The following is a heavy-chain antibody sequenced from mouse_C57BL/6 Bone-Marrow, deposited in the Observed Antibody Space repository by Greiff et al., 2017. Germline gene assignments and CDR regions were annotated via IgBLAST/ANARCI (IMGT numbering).Heavy chain of an antibody. CDR1: GYTFTSYG. V-gene: IGHV1-81*01. J-gene: IGHJ3*01. Sequence: QVQLQQSGAELARPGASVKLSCKASGYTFTSYGISWVKQRTGQGLEWIGEIYPRSGNTYYNEKFKGKATLTADKSSSTAYMELRSLTSEDSAVYFCAREIYYDYDAGFAYWGQGTLVTVSA. CDR2: IYPRSGNT. CDR3: AREIYYDYDAGFAY. D-gene: IGHD2-4*01.